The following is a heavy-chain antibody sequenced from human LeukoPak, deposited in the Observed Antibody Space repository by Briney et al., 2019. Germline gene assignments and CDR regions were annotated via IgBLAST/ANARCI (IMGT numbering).Heavy chain of an antibody. CDR3: TRALSTVATWLYL. V-gene: IGHV1-2*02. CDR1: GYTFTGYL. CDR2: INPNSGDT. J-gene: IGHJ2*01. Sequence: ASVKVSCKASGYTFTGYLMHWVRQAPGQGLEWMGWINPNSGDTRYAQKFQGRVTMTRDTSISTAYMELSRLRSDDTAVYYCTRALSTVATWLYLWGRGIPVTVSS. D-gene: IGHD4-23*01.